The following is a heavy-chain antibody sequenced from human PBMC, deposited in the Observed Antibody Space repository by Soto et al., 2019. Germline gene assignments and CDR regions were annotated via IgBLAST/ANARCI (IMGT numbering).Heavy chain of an antibody. J-gene: IGHJ6*02. CDR1: GYSISSGYY. V-gene: IGHV4-38-2*01. Sequence: ASETLSLTCAVSGYSISSGYYWGWIRQPPGKGLEWIGSIYHSGSTYYNPSLKSRVTISVDTSKNQFSLKLSSVTAADTAVYYCAGDPYDILTGYYTNYGMDVWCQGTTVTVSS. CDR3: AGDPYDILTGYYTNYGMDV. D-gene: IGHD3-9*01. CDR2: IYHSGST.